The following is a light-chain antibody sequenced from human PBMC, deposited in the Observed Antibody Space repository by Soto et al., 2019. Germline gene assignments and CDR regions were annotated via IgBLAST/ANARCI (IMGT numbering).Light chain of an antibody. V-gene: IGKV3-15*01. CDR2: GVS. Sequence: EIVLTQSPATLSLSPGERATLSCRASQSVSSYLAWYQQKPGQAPRLLIHGVSTRATGIPARFSGSGSGTEFTLTVNSLQSEDFAVYYCQQYNDWPPITFGQGTRLEIK. CDR3: QQYNDWPPIT. J-gene: IGKJ5*01. CDR1: QSVSSY.